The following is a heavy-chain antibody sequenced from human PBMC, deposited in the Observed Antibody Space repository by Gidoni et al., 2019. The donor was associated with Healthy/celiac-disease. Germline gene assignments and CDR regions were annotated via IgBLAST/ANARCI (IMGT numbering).Heavy chain of an antibody. CDR1: GFTFSSYA. D-gene: IGHD3-10*01. CDR2: ISGSGGST. V-gene: IGHV3-23*01. J-gene: IGHJ3*02. CDR3: AKDSGSGGAFDI. Sequence: EVQLLESGGGLVQPGGSLRLSCAASGFTFSSYAMSWVRQAPGKGLEWVSAISGSGGSTYYADSVKGRFTISRDNSKNTRYLQMNSLRAEDTAVYYCAKDSGSGGAFDIWGQGTMVTVSS.